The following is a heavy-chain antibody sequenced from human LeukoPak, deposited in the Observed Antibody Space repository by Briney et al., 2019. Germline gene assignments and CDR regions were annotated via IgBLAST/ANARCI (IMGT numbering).Heavy chain of an antibody. CDR1: GGSISSGSYY. V-gene: IGHV4-61*10. CDR3: ARANSYYYGDLDY. J-gene: IGHJ4*02. Sequence: PSETLSLTCTVSGGSISSGSYYWSWIRQPAGKGLEWIGYIYYSGSTNYNPSLKSRVTISVDTSKNQFSLKLSSVTAADTAVYYCARANSYYYGDLDYWGQGTLVTVSS. D-gene: IGHD4-17*01. CDR2: IYYSGST.